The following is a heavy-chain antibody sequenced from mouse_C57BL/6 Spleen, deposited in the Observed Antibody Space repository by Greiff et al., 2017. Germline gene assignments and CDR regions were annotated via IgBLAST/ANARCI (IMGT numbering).Heavy chain of an antibody. CDR3: ARGPYGDFDY. J-gene: IGHJ2*01. CDR1: GYTFTSYD. CDR2: IYPRDGST. V-gene: IGHV1-85*01. D-gene: IGHD1-1*01. Sequence: VKLVESGPELVKPGASVKLSCKASGYTFTSYDINWVKQRPGQGLEWIGWIYPRDGSTKYNEKFKGKATLTVDTSSSTAYMELHSLTSEDSAVYFCARGPYGDFDYWGQGTTLTVSS.